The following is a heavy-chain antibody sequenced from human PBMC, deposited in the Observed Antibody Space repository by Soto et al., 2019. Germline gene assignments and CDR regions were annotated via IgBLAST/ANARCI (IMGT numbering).Heavy chain of an antibody. V-gene: IGHV1-69*01. Sequence: QVQLVQSGAEVKKPGSSVKVSCKASGGTFSSYAISWVRQAPGQGLEWMGGIIPIFGTANYAQKFQGRFTITADESTSTAYMGLGRLISEDTAVYYCARGGGRGIYYYGMDVWGQGTTVTVSS. CDR1: GGTFSSYA. J-gene: IGHJ6*02. D-gene: IGHD3-16*01. CDR2: IIPIFGTA. CDR3: ARGGGRGIYYYGMDV.